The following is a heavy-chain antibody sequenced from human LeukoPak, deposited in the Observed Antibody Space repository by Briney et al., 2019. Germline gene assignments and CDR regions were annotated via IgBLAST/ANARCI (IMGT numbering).Heavy chain of an antibody. J-gene: IGHJ4*02. Sequence: RTSQTLSLTCTVSGGSISSGGYYWSWIRQHPGKGLEWIGSIYYSGSTYYNPSLKSRVTISVDTSKNQFSLKLSSVTAADTAAYYCARQYGSGYYCFDYWGQGTLVTVSS. CDR2: IYYSGST. CDR3: ARQYGSGYYCFDY. V-gene: IGHV4-39*01. CDR1: GGSISSGGYY. D-gene: IGHD3-22*01.